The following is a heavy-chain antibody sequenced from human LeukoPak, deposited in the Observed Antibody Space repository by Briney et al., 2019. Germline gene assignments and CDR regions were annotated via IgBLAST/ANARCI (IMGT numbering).Heavy chain of an antibody. Sequence: LSLTCTVSGGSISSYYWSWIRQPPGKGLEWIGYIYYSGSTYYNPSLKSRVTISVDTSKNQFSLKLSSVTAADTAVYYCARAGYDSSGYYYDHLFDYWGQGTLVTVSS. J-gene: IGHJ4*02. CDR1: GGSISSYY. D-gene: IGHD3-22*01. V-gene: IGHV4-30-4*08. CDR2: IYYSGST. CDR3: ARAGYDSSGYYYDHLFDY.